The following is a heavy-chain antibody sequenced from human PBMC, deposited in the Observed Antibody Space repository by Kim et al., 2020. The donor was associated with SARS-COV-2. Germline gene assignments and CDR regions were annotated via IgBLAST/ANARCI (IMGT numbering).Heavy chain of an antibody. CDR3: AKGIVVVPAAKGGYYYGMDV. J-gene: IGHJ6*02. CDR2: ISGSGGGT. Sequence: GGSLRLSCAASGFTFSSYAMSWVRQAPGKGLEWVSAISGSGGGTYYADSVKGRFTISRDNSKNTLYLQMNSLRAEDTAVYYCAKGIVVVPAAKGGYYYGMDVWGQGTTVTVSS. D-gene: IGHD2-2*01. V-gene: IGHV3-23*01. CDR1: GFTFSSYA.